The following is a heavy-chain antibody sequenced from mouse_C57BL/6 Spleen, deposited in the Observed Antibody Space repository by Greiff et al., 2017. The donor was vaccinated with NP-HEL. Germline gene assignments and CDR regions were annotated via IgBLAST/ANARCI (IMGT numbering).Heavy chain of an antibody. J-gene: IGHJ4*01. CDR3: AVWYYYYAMDY. Sequence: QVQLKQPGAELVKPGASVKMSCKASGYTFTSYWLTWVKQRPGQGLEWIGDIYPGSGSTNYNEKFKSKATLTVDTSSSTAYMQLSSLTAEDSAVYYCAVWYYYYAMDYWGQGTSVTVSS. CDR2: IYPGSGST. V-gene: IGHV1-55*01. CDR1: GYTFTSYW. D-gene: IGHD2-10*02.